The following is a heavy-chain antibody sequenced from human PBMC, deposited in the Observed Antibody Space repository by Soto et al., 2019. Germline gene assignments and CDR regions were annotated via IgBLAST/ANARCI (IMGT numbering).Heavy chain of an antibody. Sequence: EVQLVESGGGLVQPGGSLRLSCAASGFSFSSYWMTWVRHAPGKGLEWVANINPDGSAKYYVDSVKGRFTISRDNAKNSLYLQMNSLRGEDTAVYYCASPPLAVAGNAGFHHWGQGTLVTVSS. V-gene: IGHV3-7*01. CDR1: GFSFSSYW. CDR3: ASPPLAVAGNAGFHH. D-gene: IGHD6-19*01. J-gene: IGHJ1*01. CDR2: INPDGSAK.